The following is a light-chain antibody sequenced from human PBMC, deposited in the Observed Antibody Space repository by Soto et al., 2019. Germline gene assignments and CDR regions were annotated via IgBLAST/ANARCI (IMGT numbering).Light chain of an antibody. V-gene: IGKV1-39*01. CDR3: HQRYNAPRT. J-gene: IGKJ1*01. CDR1: QSISRH. Sequence: DIQMTQSPSTLSASVGDRVTIPCRASQSISRHLNWYQQTPGTAPKLLMFGASTLQSGVPSRFSGSGSGTDFNLTINSLQPEAFATYYCHQRYNAPRTFGQGTKVDIK. CDR2: GAS.